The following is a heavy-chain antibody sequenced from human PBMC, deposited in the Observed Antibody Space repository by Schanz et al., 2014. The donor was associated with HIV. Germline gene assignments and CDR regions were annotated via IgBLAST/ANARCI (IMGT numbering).Heavy chain of an antibody. D-gene: IGHD3-22*01. Sequence: EVQLVESGGGLVQPGGSLRLSCAASGFTFSSHWMHWVRQAPGKGLVWVSRINSNEGTTDYADSVKGRFTISRDNAKNTLYLQMTTLRTEDTAVYYCAKPEYDSRGNSQSHFDSWGQGTLVTVSS. CDR1: GFTFSSHW. J-gene: IGHJ4*02. V-gene: IGHV3-74*01. CDR2: INSNEGTT. CDR3: AKPEYDSRGNSQSHFDS.